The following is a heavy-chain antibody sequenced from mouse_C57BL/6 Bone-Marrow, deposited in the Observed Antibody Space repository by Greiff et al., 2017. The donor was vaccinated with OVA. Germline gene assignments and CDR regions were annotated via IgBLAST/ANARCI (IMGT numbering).Heavy chain of an antibody. CDR3: ARWGYYGNHWYFDV. V-gene: IGHV1-52*01. D-gene: IGHD2-1*01. CDR2: IDPSDSET. CDR1: GYTFTSYW. Sequence: QVQLQQPGAELVRPGSSVKLSCKASGYTFTSYWMHWVKQRPIQGLEWIGNIDPSDSETHYNQKFKDKATLTVDKSSSTAYMQLSSLTSEDSAVYYCARWGYYGNHWYFDVWGTGTTVTVSS. J-gene: IGHJ1*03.